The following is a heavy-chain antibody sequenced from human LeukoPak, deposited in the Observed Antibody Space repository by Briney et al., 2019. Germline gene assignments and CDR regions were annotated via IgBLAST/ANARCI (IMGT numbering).Heavy chain of an antibody. D-gene: IGHD6-13*01. CDR2: ISYDGSNK. V-gene: IGHV3-30*03. Sequence: PGRSLRLSCAASGFTFSSYGMHWVRQAPGKGLEWVVVISYDGSNKYYADSVKGRFTISRDNSKNTLYLQMNSLRAEDTAVYYCARTYSSNRAYMVDAFDIWGQGTMVTVSS. CDR3: ARTYSSNRAYMVDAFDI. CDR1: GFTFSSYG. J-gene: IGHJ3*02.